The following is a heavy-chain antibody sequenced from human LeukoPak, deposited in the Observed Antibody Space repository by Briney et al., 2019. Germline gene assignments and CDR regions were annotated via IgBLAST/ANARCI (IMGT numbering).Heavy chain of an antibody. CDR1: GFTFSSYA. CDR2: ISYDGSNK. D-gene: IGHD5-18*01. CDR3: ARDRPSRTIQLRLYYYYGMDV. J-gene: IGHJ6*02. V-gene: IGHV3-30-3*01. Sequence: GGSLRLSCAASGFTFSSYAMHWVRQAPGKGLEWVAVISYDGSNKYYADSVKGRFTISRDNSKNTLYLQMNSLRAEDTAVYYCARDRPSRTIQLRLYYYYGMDVWGQGTTVTVSS.